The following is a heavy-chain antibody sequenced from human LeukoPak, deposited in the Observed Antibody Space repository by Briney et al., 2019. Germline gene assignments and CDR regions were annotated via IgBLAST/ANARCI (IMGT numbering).Heavy chain of an antibody. D-gene: IGHD3-22*01. CDR3: ARDIDYYGSSGYYSYYFDY. CDR1: GGSISSYY. Sequence: PSETLSLTCTVSGGSISSYYWSWIRQPPGKGLEWIGYIYYSGSTNYNPSLKSRVTISVDTSKNQFSLKLSSVTAADTAVYYCARDIDYYGSSGYYSYYFDYWGQGTLVTVSS. J-gene: IGHJ4*02. V-gene: IGHV4-59*01. CDR2: IYYSGST.